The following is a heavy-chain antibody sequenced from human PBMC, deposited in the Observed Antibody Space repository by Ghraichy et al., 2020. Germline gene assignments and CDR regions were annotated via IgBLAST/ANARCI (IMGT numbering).Heavy chain of an antibody. D-gene: IGHD3-10*01. CDR2: ISSSSLYM. CDR3: ARVRGEYGSGSRESYGMDV. CDR1: GFTFSSYS. V-gene: IGHV3-21*01. Sequence: GGSLRLSCAASGFTFSSYSMNWVRQAPGKGLEWLSSISSSSLYMYYADSVKGRFTISRDNAKNSLYLQVSSLRAEDTAVYYCARVRGEYGSGSRESYGMDVWGQGTTVTVSS. J-gene: IGHJ6*02.